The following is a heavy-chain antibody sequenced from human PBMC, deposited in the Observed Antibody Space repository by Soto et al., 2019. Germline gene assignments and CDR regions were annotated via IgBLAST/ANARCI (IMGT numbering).Heavy chain of an antibody. CDR2: ITYDGRNK. CDR3: AKALPMFASGWHYFYGMDV. D-gene: IGHD6-19*01. V-gene: IGHV3-30*18. Sequence: GGSLRLSCAASGFTFSNYGIHWVRQAPGKGLEWVSVITYDGRNKYYADSVKGRFTVSRNNSKSTLFLQMNSLTAEDTAVYYCAKALPMFASGWHYFYGMDVWGQGTTVTVSS. CDR1: GFTFSNYG. J-gene: IGHJ6*02.